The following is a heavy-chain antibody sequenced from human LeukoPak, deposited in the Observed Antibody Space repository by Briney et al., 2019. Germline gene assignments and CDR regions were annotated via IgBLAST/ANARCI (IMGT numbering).Heavy chain of an antibody. CDR2: ISYDGSNE. V-gene: IGHV3-30*04. J-gene: IGHJ4*02. Sequence: GGSLRLSCAASGFTFSSYVMHWVRQAPGKGLEWVAIISYDGSNEYYADSVKGRFTISRDNSKNTLYLQMNRLRAADTAVYYCARGVPPDYWGQGTLVTVSS. CDR3: ARGVPPDY. D-gene: IGHD5/OR15-5a*01. CDR1: GFTFSSYV.